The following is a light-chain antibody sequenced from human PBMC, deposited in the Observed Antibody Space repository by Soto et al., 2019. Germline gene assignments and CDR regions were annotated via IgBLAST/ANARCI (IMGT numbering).Light chain of an antibody. J-gene: IGKJ4*01. CDR1: QDISSW. CDR3: QQGDSFPFT. CDR2: AAS. V-gene: IGKV1-12*01. Sequence: DIQMTQSPSSVSASVGDTVTITCRASQDISSWVAWYQQKPGKAPKLLISAASRLQSGVPTRFSGSGSGTDFTLIISGLQPEDFATYFCQQGDSFPFTFGGGTKVEIK.